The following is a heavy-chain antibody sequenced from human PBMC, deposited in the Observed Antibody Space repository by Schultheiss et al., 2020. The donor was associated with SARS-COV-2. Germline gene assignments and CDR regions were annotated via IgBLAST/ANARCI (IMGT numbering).Heavy chain of an antibody. D-gene: IGHD2-2*01. J-gene: IGHJ4*02. V-gene: IGHV3-66*04. Sequence: GGSLRLSCVASGFTFSNAWMSWVRQAPGKGLEWVSVIYSGGSTYYADSVKGRFTISRDNSKNTLYLQMNSLRAEDTAVYYCARHDGSSTSNYFDYWGQGTLVTVSS. CDR2: IYSGGST. CDR3: ARHDGSSTSNYFDY. CDR1: GFTFSNAW.